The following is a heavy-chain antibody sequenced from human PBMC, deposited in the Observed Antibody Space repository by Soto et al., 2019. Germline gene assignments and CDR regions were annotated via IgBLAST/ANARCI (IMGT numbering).Heavy chain of an antibody. V-gene: IGHV4-38-2*01. Sequence: SETLSLTCVVSSYVIESGHYWGWVRQPPGKGLEWVGSIYDSGTTYYNPSLRSRVTISADTSKNRFSLSLTSVTAADTAVYYCARSPQYYTPGSSPFDYWGPGTMVTVSS. CDR1: SYVIESGHY. J-gene: IGHJ4*03. D-gene: IGHD3-3*01. CDR3: ARSPQYYTPGSSPFDY. CDR2: IYDSGTT.